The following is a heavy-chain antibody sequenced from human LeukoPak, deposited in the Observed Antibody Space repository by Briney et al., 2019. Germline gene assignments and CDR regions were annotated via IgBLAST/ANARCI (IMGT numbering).Heavy chain of an antibody. Sequence: GGSLRLSCAASGFTFNNAWMSWIRQVPGKGLEWVGRIKSRSAGGTIDYPALVKGRFIISRDDSKNMLYLQMNSLKIEDTAVYYCTTDLGDYGDYISEWGQGALVTVSS. CDR2: IKSRSAGGTI. CDR3: TTDLGDYGDYISE. J-gene: IGHJ4*02. CDR1: GFTFNNAW. V-gene: IGHV3-15*01. D-gene: IGHD4-17*01.